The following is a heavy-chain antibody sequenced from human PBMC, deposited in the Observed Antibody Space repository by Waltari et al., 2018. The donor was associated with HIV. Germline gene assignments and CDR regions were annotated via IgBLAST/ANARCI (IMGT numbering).Heavy chain of an antibody. V-gene: IGHV3-66*01. CDR1: GFTVSSNY. J-gene: IGHJ6*02. CDR3: ARDSAADGMDV. Sequence: EVQLVESGGGLVQPGGSLRLSCAASGFTVSSNYMSWVRQAPGKGLEWVSVMYSCGSTDYADSVKGRFTISRDNSKNTLYLQMNSLRAEDTAVYYCARDSAADGMDVWGQGTTVTVSS. D-gene: IGHD6-13*01. CDR2: MYSCGST.